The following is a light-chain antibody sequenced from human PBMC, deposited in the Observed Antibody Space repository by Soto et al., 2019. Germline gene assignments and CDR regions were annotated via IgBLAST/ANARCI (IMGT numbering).Light chain of an antibody. J-gene: IGLJ2*01. V-gene: IGLV2-14*01. Sequence: QSALTQPASVSGSPGQSITISCTGTSSDVGGYNYVSWYQQHPGKAPKFMIYDVSNRPSGVSSRFSGSKSGNTASLTISGLQAEDVADYFCSSYTSTSTYVIFGEGTKLTVL. CDR3: SSYTSTSTYVI. CDR2: DVS. CDR1: SSDVGGYNY.